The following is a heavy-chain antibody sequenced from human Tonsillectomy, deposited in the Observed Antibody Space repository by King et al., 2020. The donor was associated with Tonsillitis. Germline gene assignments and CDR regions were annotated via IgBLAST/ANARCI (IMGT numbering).Heavy chain of an antibody. CDR3: ARGGKRGSSYYMDV. Sequence: QLVQSGAEVKKPGASVKVSCKASGYTFSSYGISLVRHAPGQGVEWMGWISASNDNTNYAQKLLGRVTMTTDTSTRTAHMELRSLRSDDTAVYYCARGGKRGSSYYMDVWGKGTTVTVSS. V-gene: IGHV1-18*01. D-gene: IGHD4-23*01. J-gene: IGHJ6*03. CDR2: ISASNDNT. CDR1: GYTFSSYG.